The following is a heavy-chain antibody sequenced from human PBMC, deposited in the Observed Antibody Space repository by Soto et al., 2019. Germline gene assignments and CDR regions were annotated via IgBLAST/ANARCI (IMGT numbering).Heavy chain of an antibody. D-gene: IGHD3-22*01. CDR2: ISYDGSNK. J-gene: IGHJ4*02. Sequence: QVQLVESGGGLVKPGGSLRLSCAASGFTFSSYAMHWVRQAPGKGLEWVAVISYDGSNKYYADSVKGRFTISRDNSKNTLYLQMNSLRAEDTAVYYCARDGYYYDSSGYYPGYYFDYWGQGTLVTVSS. V-gene: IGHV3-30-3*01. CDR3: ARDGYYYDSSGYYPGYYFDY. CDR1: GFTFSSYA.